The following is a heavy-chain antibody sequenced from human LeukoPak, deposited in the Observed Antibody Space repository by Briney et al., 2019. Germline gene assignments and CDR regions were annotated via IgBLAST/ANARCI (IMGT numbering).Heavy chain of an antibody. CDR3: ARGRPRGYNWFDP. J-gene: IGHJ5*02. V-gene: IGHV4-34*01. CDR1: GGSFSGYY. Sequence: SETLSLTCAVYGGSFSGYYWSWIRQPPGKGLEWIGEINHSGSTNYNPSLKSRVTISVDTSKNQFSLRLSSVTAADTAVYYCARGRPRGYNWFDPWGQGTLVTVSS. CDR2: INHSGST.